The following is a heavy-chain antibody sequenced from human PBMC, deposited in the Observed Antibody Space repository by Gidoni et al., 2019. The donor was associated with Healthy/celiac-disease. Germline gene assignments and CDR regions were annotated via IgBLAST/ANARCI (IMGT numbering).Heavy chain of an antibody. J-gene: IGHJ4*02. CDR3: ARDGRPPSSYCSGGSCYWGFDY. CDR1: GFTFSSYS. V-gene: IGHV3-21*01. CDR2: ISSSSSYI. D-gene: IGHD2-15*01. Sequence: EVQLVESGGGLVKPGGSLRLSCAASGFTFSSYSMNWVRQAPGKGLEWLSSISSSSSYIYYADSVKGRFTISRDNAKNSLYLQMNSLRAEDTAVYYCARDGRPPSSYCSGGSCYWGFDYWGQGTLVTVSS.